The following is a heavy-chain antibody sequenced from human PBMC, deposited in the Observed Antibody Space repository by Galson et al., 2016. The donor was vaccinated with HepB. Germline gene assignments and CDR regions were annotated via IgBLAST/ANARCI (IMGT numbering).Heavy chain of an antibody. CDR2: INGGNGNT. J-gene: IGHJ6*02. CDR3: AREIAVGSSKAVLANPWGFGFSNGMDV. D-gene: IGHD6-13*01. V-gene: IGHV1-3*01. CDR1: GYTFSTYG. Sequence: SVKVSCKAAGYTFSTYGMHWVRLAPGQRLEWMGWINGGNGNTKYSQKFQGRVTITRDTSASTVFMEVSSLRSEETAVYYCAREIAVGSSKAVLANPWGFGFSNGMDVWGQGTTVTVSS.